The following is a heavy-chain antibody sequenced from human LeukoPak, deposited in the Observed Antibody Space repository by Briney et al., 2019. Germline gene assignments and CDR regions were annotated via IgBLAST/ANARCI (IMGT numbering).Heavy chain of an antibody. D-gene: IGHD3-3*01. J-gene: IGHJ6*03. V-gene: IGHV4-61*02. CDR1: GGSISSSSYY. CDR2: IYTSGST. CDR3: ARDAGYHYDFWSGSAYYYYMDV. Sequence: SETLSLTCTVSGGSISSSSYYWSWIRQPAGKGLEWIGRIYTSGSTNYNPSLKSRVTMSVDTSKNQFSLKLSSVTAADTAVYYCARDAGYHYDFWSGSAYYYYMDVWGKGTTVTVSS.